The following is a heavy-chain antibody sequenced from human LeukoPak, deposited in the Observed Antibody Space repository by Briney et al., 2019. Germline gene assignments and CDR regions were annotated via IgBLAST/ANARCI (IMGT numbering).Heavy chain of an antibody. D-gene: IGHD5-12*01. V-gene: IGHV4-38-2*02. Sequence: SETLSLTCTVSGYSISSGYYWGWTRQPPGKGLEWIGSIYHSGSTYYNPSLKSRVTISVDTSKNQFSLKLSSVTAADTAVYYCASLYSGYDLVSPSLNYWGQGTLVTVSS. J-gene: IGHJ4*02. CDR3: ASLYSGYDLVSPSLNY. CDR2: IYHSGST. CDR1: GYSISSGYY.